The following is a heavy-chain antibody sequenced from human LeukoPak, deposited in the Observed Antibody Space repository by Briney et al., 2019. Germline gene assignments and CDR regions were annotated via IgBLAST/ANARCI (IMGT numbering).Heavy chain of an antibody. Sequence: SETLSLTCAVYGGSFSGYYWSWIRQPTGKGLKWIGEINHSGSTNYNPSLKSRVTISVDTSKNQFSLKLSSVTAADTAVYYCARTLSGYSYGYYFDYWGQGTLVTVSS. CDR3: ARTLSGYSYGYYFDY. D-gene: IGHD5-18*01. CDR2: INHSGST. CDR1: GGSFSGYY. J-gene: IGHJ4*02. V-gene: IGHV4-34*01.